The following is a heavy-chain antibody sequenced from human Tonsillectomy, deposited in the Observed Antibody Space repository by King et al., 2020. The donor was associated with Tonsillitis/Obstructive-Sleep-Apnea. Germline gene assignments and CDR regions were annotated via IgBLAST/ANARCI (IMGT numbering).Heavy chain of an antibody. CDR2: ISSNGGST. CDR1: GFTFSSYS. J-gene: IGHJ4*02. CDR3: VRVTGTRFDY. V-gene: IGHV3-64D*06. D-gene: IGHD1-20*01. Sequence: VQLVESGGGLVQPGGSLRLSCSASGFTFSSYSMHWVRQAPGKGLEYVSAISSNGGSTYYADSVKGRFTISRDNSKTTLYLQMSILRAEDTAVYYCVRVTGTRFDYWGQGTLVTVSS.